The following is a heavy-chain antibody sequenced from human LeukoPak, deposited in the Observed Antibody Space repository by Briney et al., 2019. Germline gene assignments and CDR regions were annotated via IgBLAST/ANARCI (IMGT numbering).Heavy chain of an antibody. D-gene: IGHD5-18*01. Sequence: GGSLRLSCAASGFTFSSYWMHWVRQAQGKGLVWVSRIHSDGSSTYYADSVKGRFTIARDNARNTLYLQMSSLKADDTAIYYCAREGLGYSYGYWGQGTQVTVSS. J-gene: IGHJ4*02. CDR2: IHSDGSST. CDR1: GFTFSSYW. V-gene: IGHV3-74*01. CDR3: AREGLGYSYGY.